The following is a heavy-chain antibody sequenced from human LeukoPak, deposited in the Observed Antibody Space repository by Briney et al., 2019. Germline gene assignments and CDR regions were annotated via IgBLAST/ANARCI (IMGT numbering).Heavy chain of an antibody. V-gene: IGHV3-48*04. CDR2: ISSSGSTI. J-gene: IGHJ3*02. CDR1: GFTFSSYS. Sequence: PGGSLRLSCAASGFTFSSYSMNWVRQAPGKGLEWVSYISSSGSTIYYADSVKGRFTISRDNAKNSLYLQMNSLRAEDTAVYYCARGGLGIGDDAFDIWGQGTMVTVSS. CDR3: ARGGLGIGDDAFDI. D-gene: IGHD7-27*01.